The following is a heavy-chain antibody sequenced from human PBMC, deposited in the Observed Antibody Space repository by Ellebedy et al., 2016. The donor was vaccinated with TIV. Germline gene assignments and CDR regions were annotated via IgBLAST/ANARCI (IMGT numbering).Heavy chain of an antibody. CDR3: TRSIAAHFFYYNGMDV. D-gene: IGHD6-6*01. Sequence: PGGSLRLSCAASGFIFSGSAVHWVRQASGKGLEWVGRIRSTPNSYATAYAASVTGRFTISSDDSKTTAYLQMNSLKTEDTAVYYCTRSIAAHFFYYNGMDVWGQGTTVTVSS. J-gene: IGHJ6*02. V-gene: IGHV3-73*01. CDR2: IRSTPNSYAT. CDR1: GFIFSGSA.